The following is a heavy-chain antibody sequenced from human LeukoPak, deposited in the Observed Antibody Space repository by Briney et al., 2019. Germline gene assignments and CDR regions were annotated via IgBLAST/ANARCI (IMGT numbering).Heavy chain of an antibody. Sequence: GASVKVSCKASGGTFSSYAISWVRQAPGQGLEWMGGIIPIFGTANYAQKFQGRVTITADESTSTAYMELSSLRSEDTAVYYCARGHPWGREYCSGGSCLNWFDPWGQGTLVTVSS. J-gene: IGHJ5*02. D-gene: IGHD2-15*01. CDR2: IIPIFGTA. CDR1: GGTFSSYA. CDR3: ARGHPWGREYCSGGSCLNWFDP. V-gene: IGHV1-69*01.